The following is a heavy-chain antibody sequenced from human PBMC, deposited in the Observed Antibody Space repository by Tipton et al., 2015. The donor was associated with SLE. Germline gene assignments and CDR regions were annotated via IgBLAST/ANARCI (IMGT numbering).Heavy chain of an antibody. CDR1: GFTFSSYW. D-gene: IGHD1-26*01. V-gene: IGHV3-7*03. CDR2: IGRET. J-gene: IGHJ2*01. CDR3: ARTSIVGVVGWYFDL. Sequence: SLRLSCVASGFTFSSYWMSWVRQAPGKGLEWVATIGRETYFADSLKGRFSISRDNAKNSLDLQMNSLRAEDAALYYCARTSIVGVVGWYFDLWGRGTLVTVSS.